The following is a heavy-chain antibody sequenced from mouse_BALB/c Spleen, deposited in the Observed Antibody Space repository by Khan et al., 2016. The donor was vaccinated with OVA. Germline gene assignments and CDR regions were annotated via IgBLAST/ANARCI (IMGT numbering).Heavy chain of an antibody. CDR3: ARVFTTVYFDY. Sequence: EVQLVESGPGLVKPSQSLSLTCTVTGYSITSDYAWNWIRQFPGNKLEWMGYISYSGSTGYNPSLKSRISITRDTSKNQFFLQLNSVTTEDTDTSYCARVFTTVYFDYWGQGTTLTVSS. CDR1: GYSITSDYA. V-gene: IGHV3-2*02. D-gene: IGHD1-1*01. J-gene: IGHJ2*01. CDR2: ISYSGST.